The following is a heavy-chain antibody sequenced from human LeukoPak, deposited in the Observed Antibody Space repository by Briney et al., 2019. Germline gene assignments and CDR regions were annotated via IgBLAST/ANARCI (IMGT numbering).Heavy chain of an antibody. D-gene: IGHD2-15*01. V-gene: IGHV3-30*04. J-gene: IGHJ4*02. CDR1: GFTFSSYA. Sequence: PGGSLRLPCAASGFTFSSYAMHWVRQAPGKGLEWVAVISYDGSNKYYADSVKGRFTISRDNSKNTLYLQMNSLRAEDTAVYYCARELLHCSGGSCYSPDYWGQGTLVTVSS. CDR3: ARELLHCSGGSCYSPDY. CDR2: ISYDGSNK.